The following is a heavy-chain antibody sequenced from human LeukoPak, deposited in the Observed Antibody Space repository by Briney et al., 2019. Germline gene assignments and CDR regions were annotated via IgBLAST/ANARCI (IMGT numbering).Heavy chain of an antibody. J-gene: IGHJ4*02. V-gene: IGHV3-48*04. CDR1: GFTFSSYS. CDR3: AKDRYSSPRYFDY. CDR2: ISGSSSII. D-gene: IGHD6-19*01. Sequence: GGSLRLSCEASGFTFSSYSMNWVRQAPGKGLEWVSFISGSSSIIHYADSVKGRFTVSRDNAKNSLYLQMNSLRAEDTALYDCAKDRYSSPRYFDYWGQGTLVTVSS.